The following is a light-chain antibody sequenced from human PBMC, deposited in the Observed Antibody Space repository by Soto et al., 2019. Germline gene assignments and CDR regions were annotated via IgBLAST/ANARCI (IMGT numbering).Light chain of an antibody. CDR1: QSVSSY. V-gene: IGKV3-11*01. CDR3: QQRSNWLPIT. CDR2: DAS. Sequence: EIVLTQSPATLSLSPGERATLSCRASQSVSSYLAWYQQKPGQAPRLLIYDASNRATGIPARFSGSGSGTDLTLTISSLEPEVFAVYYCQQRSNWLPITFGQGTRLEIK. J-gene: IGKJ5*01.